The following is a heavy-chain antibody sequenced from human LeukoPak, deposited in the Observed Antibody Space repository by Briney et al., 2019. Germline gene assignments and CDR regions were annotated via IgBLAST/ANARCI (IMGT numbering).Heavy chain of an antibody. V-gene: IGHV4-39*07. CDR1: GGSISSSSYY. J-gene: IGHJ6*03. CDR2: IYYSATT. Sequence: SETLSLTCTVSGGSISSSSYYWGWIRQPPGKGLGWIGSIYYSATTYYNPSLKSRVTISVDTSKNQFSLKLSSVTAADTAVYYCARGHDFWSGYNPGDYYHSYMDVWGKGTTVTVSS. CDR3: ARGHDFWSGYNPGDYYHSYMDV. D-gene: IGHD3-3*01.